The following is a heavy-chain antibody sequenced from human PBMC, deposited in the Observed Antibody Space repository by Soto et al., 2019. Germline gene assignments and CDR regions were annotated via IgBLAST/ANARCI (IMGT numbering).Heavy chain of an antibody. CDR3: ARIVATGDLWYYYGMDV. Sequence: QVQLQESGPGLVKPSETLSLTCTVSGGSISSYYWSWIRQPPGKGLEWIGYIYYSGSTNYNPSLKNRVTISVDTSKHQFSLKLSSVTAADTAVYYCARIVATGDLWYYYGMDVWGQGTTVTVSS. CDR1: GGSISSYY. V-gene: IGHV4-59*01. D-gene: IGHD5-12*01. CDR2: IYYSGST. J-gene: IGHJ6*02.